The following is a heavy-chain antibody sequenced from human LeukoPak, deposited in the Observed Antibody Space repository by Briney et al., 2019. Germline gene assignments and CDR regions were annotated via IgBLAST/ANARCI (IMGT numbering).Heavy chain of an antibody. V-gene: IGHV4-39*07. J-gene: IGHJ4*02. Sequence: KPSETLSLTCTVSGGSISSSSYYWGWIRQPPGKGLEWIGSIYYSGSTYYNPSLKSRVTISVDTSKNQFSLKLSSVTAADTAVYYCARVLGGSNFDNWGQGTLVTVSS. CDR1: GGSISSSSYY. CDR2: IYYSGST. CDR3: ARVLGGSNFDN. D-gene: IGHD2-15*01.